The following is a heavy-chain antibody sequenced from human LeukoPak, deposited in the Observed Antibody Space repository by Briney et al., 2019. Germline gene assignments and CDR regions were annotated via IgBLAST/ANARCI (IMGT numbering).Heavy chain of an antibody. V-gene: IGHV4-59*11. J-gene: IGHJ5*02. CDR3: ARVWLGEPTNWFDP. D-gene: IGHD3-10*01. CDR2: FYYSGST. CDR1: GGSISSHY. Sequence: SETLSLTCTVSGGSISSHYWSWIRQPPGKGLEWIGYFYYSGSTNYNPSLKSRVTISVDTSKNEFSLILSSVTAADTAVYYCARVWLGEPTNWFDPWGQGTLVTVSS.